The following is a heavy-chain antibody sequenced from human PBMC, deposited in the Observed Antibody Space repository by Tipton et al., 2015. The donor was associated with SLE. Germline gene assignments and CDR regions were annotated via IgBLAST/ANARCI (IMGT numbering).Heavy chain of an antibody. V-gene: IGHV3-11*04. D-gene: IGHD6-25*01. J-gene: IGHJ4*02. CDR2: ISSSGSTI. CDR3: ASYPDTAAAK. Sequence: SLRLSCAASGFTFSDYYMSWIRQALGKGLEWVSYISSSGSTIYYLDSVKGRFTISRDNAKNSLYLQMNSLRAEDTAVYYCASYPDTAAAKWGQGTLVTVSS. CDR1: GFTFSDYY.